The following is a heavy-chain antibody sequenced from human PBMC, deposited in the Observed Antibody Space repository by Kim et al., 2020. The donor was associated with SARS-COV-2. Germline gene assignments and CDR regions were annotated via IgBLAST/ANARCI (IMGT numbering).Heavy chain of an antibody. Sequence: ASVKVSCKGSGYTLNRYDMHWVRQAPGQGLEWMGIIKPSGDSTTYAQKFQGRVTMTRDTSTTTVYMELSSLTSEDTAVYYCARDLDPTSGGYNDTPGYWGQGTLVIVSS. CDR3: ARDLDPTSGGYNDTPGY. V-gene: IGHV1-46*02. CDR2: IKPSGDST. J-gene: IGHJ4*02. D-gene: IGHD3-22*01. CDR1: GYTLNRYD.